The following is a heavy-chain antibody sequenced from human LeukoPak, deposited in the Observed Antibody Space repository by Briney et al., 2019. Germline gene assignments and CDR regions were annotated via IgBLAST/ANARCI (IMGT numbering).Heavy chain of an antibody. D-gene: IGHD2-21*02. J-gene: IGHJ5*02. Sequence: PSQTLSLTCTVSGGSISSGGYYWSWIRQHPGKGLEWIGNIYYSGSTYYNPSPKSRVTISVNTSKNQFSLKLSSVTAADTAVYYCARGIVVVTAENWFDPWGQGTLVTVSS. V-gene: IGHV4-31*03. CDR3: ARGIVVVTAENWFDP. CDR1: GGSISSGGYY. CDR2: IYYSGST.